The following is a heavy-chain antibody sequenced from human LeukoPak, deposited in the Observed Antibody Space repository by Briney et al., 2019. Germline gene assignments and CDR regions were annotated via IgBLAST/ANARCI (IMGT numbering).Heavy chain of an antibody. CDR2: IYNTGST. CDR1: GYSIISGYY. D-gene: IGHD3-10*01. V-gene: IGHV4-38-2*02. CDR3: ARVPPHYYGIGSPD. Sequence: SETLSLTCNVSGYSIISGYYWGWIRQPPGKGLQWIGSIYNTGSTYYNPSLKSRITISVDTSKNQFSLRVTSVTATDTAVYYCARVPPHYYGIGSPDWGQGTLVTVSA. J-gene: IGHJ4*02.